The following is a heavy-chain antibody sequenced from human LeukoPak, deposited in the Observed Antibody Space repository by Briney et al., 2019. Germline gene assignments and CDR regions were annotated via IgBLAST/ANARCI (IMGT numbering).Heavy chain of an antibody. J-gene: IGHJ6*03. CDR3: ASQPTYYDFSAYYYYMDV. CDR1: GFTFSSYG. Sequence: PGRSLRLSCAASGFTFSSYGMHWVRQAPGKGLEWVAVIWYDGSNKYYADSVKGRFTISRDNSKNTLYLQMNSLRAEDTAVYYCASQPTYYDFSAYYYYMDVWGKGTTVTVSS. D-gene: IGHD3-3*01. V-gene: IGHV3-33*01. CDR2: IWYDGSNK.